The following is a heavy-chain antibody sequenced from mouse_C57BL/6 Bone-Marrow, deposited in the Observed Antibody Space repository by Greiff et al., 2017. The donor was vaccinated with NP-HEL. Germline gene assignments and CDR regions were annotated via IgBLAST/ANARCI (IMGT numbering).Heavy chain of an antibody. V-gene: IGHV1-81*01. Sequence: QVQLQQSGAELARPGASVKLSCKASGYTFPSYGISWVKPSTGQGLEWIGEIYPRSGNTYYHEKFKGKATLTADKSSSKAYMELRSLTSEDSAVYFCARSTTSVVAEAYWGQGTLVTVSA. J-gene: IGHJ3*01. CDR1: GYTFPSYG. CDR3: ARSTTSVVAEAY. D-gene: IGHD1-1*01. CDR2: IYPRSGNT.